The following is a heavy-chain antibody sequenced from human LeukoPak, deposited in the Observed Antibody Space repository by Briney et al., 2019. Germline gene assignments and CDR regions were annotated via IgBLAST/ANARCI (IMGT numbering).Heavy chain of an antibody. Sequence: GGSLRLSCAASGFTFSSYAMSWVRQAPGKGLEWVSAISGSGGSTYYADSVKGRFTISRDNSKNKLYLQMNSLRAEDTAVYYCAKVPSIAAAVGDFDYWGQGTLVTVSS. D-gene: IGHD6-13*01. CDR1: GFTFSSYA. J-gene: IGHJ4*02. V-gene: IGHV3-23*01. CDR3: AKVPSIAAAVGDFDY. CDR2: ISGSGGST.